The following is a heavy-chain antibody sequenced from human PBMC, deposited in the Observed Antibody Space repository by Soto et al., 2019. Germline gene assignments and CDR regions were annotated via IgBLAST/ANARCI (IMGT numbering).Heavy chain of an antibody. CDR1: GFTFSIYT. Sequence: EVQLVESGGGLVKPGGSLRLSCAGSGFTFSIYTFHWVRQAPGKGLEWVSSITSSSTYIYYADSVKGRFTISRDNAKSSVSLQLNSMRGEDTAVYYGARDNSGGLHDAFDIWGQGTMVSVS. CDR2: ITSSSTYI. D-gene: IGHD1-26*01. V-gene: IGHV3-21*01. J-gene: IGHJ3*02. CDR3: ARDNSGGLHDAFDI.